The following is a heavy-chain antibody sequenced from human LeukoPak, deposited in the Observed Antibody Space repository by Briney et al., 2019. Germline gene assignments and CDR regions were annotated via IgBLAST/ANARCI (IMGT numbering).Heavy chain of an antibody. V-gene: IGHV3-66*02. Sequence: TGGSLRVSCAASGFTVSSNYMSGVRQAPGKGLEWVSVIYSGGSTYYADSVKGRFTISRDNSKNTLYLQMNSLRAEDTAVYYCARGRGRNRAFDIWGQGTMVTVSS. J-gene: IGHJ3*02. CDR1: GFTVSSNY. CDR2: IYSGGST. CDR3: ARGRGRNRAFDI. D-gene: IGHD3-10*01.